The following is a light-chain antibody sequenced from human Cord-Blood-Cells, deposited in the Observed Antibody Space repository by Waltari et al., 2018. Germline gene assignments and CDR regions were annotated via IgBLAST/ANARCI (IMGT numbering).Light chain of an antibody. V-gene: IGLV4-60*03. J-gene: IGLJ3*02. CDR2: LEGSGSY. Sequence: HPVLTHSSSASASLGSSVKLTCTLSSGHSSYIIACLQQQPGKAPRYLMKLEGSGSYNKGSGVPDRFSGSSSGADCYLTISNLQSEDEADYYCETWDSNIWVFGGGTKLTVL. CDR1: SGHSSYI. CDR3: ETWDSNIWV.